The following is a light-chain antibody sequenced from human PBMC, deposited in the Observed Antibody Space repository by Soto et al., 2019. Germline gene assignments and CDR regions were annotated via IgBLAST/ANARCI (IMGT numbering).Light chain of an antibody. CDR2: GNS. CDR1: SSNIGAGYD. Sequence: QAVVTQPPSVSGAPGQRVTIYCTGSSSNIGAGYDVHWYQQLPGTAPKLLIYGNSNRPSGVPDRFSGSKSGTSASLAITGLQAEDEADYYCQSYDSSLRGVFGGGTKLTVL. J-gene: IGLJ2*01. CDR3: QSYDSSLRGV. V-gene: IGLV1-40*01.